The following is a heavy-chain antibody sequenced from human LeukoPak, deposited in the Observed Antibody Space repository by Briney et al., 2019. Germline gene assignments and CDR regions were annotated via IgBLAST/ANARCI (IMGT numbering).Heavy chain of an antibody. J-gene: IGHJ4*02. D-gene: IGHD6-19*01. V-gene: IGHV3-21*01. CDR3: ARRRSGWAPPTDY. Sequence: GGSLRLSCAASGFTFSSYSMNWVRQAPGKGLEWVSSISSSSSYIYYADSVKGRFTISRDNAKNSLYLQMNSLRAEDTAVYYCARRRSGWAPPTDYSGQGTLVTASS. CDR1: GFTFSSYS. CDR2: ISSSSSYI.